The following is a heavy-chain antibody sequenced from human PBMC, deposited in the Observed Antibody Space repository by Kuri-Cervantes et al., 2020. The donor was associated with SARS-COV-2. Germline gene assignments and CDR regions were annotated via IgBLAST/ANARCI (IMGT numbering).Heavy chain of an antibody. CDR3: ARGILGDDSIHYGMDV. CDR1: GGSISGYY. D-gene: IGHD2/OR15-2a*01. CDR2: VYSSGGT. Sequence: GSLRLSCTLSGGSISGYYWSWIRQSAGKGLEFIGRVYSSGGTNYNPSLESRATMSIDTAKNQVSLRLTSVTAADTAVYYCARGILGDDSIHYGMDVWGQGTSVTVSS. J-gene: IGHJ6*02. V-gene: IGHV4-4*07.